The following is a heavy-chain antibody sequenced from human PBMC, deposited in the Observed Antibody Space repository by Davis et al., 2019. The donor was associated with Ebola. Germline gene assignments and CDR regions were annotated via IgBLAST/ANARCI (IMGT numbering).Heavy chain of an antibody. D-gene: IGHD2/OR15-2a*01. Sequence: SETLSLTCAVYGGSFSGYYWSWIRQPPGKGLEWIGEINHSGSTNYNPSLKSRVTISLDTSSNQVSLKLNSVTTADTAVYYCAVLAGYWGQGTLVTVSS. J-gene: IGHJ4*02. V-gene: IGHV4-34*01. CDR1: GGSFSGYY. CDR2: INHSGST. CDR3: AVLAGY.